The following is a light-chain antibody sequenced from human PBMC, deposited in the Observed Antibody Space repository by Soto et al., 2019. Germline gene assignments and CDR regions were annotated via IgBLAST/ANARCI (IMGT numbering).Light chain of an antibody. Sequence: QSVLTQPASVSGSPGQSITISCTGTSSDVGASNYVSWYQQHPGKAPKLMIYDVSNRPSGISIRFSGSKSGNTASLTISGLLAEDEADYYCSSYTSNSAVVFAGGTKLTVL. J-gene: IGLJ2*01. CDR1: SSDVGASNY. CDR3: SSYTSNSAVV. V-gene: IGLV2-14*01. CDR2: DVS.